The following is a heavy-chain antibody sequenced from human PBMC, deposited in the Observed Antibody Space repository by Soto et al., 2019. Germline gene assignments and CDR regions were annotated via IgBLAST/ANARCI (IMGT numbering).Heavy chain of an antibody. CDR1: GGTFSSYA. CDR2: IIPIFGTA. V-gene: IGHV1-69*12. J-gene: IGHJ4*02. CDR3: ARARHYDFWSGPPGFDY. Sequence: QVQLVQSGAEVKKPGSSVKVSCKASGGTFSSYAISWVRQAPGQGLEWMGGIIPIFGTANYAQKFQGRVTITADESTTTAYMELSSLRSEDTAVYYCARARHYDFWSGPPGFDYWGQGTLVTVSS. D-gene: IGHD3-3*01.